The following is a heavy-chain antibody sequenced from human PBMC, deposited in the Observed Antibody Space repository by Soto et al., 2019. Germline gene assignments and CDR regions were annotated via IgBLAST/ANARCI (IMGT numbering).Heavy chain of an antibody. CDR2: VYWDDSK. V-gene: IGHV2-5*02. CDR1: GFSLSTRDVG. CDR3: AHCRGGVASF. J-gene: IGHJ4*02. D-gene: IGHD2-2*01. Sequence: QITLNESGPTLVKPTQTLTLTCTFSGFSLSTRDVGVGWIRQPPGEALEWIGVVYWDDSKTYSPSLESRLTITKDTSKNQVVLRRTKMDPVDTATYYCAHCRGGVASFWGQGTLVTVSS.